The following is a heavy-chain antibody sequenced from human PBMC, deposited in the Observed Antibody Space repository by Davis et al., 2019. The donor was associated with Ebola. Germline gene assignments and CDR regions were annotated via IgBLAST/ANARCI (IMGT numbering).Heavy chain of an antibody. V-gene: IGHV1-2*02. J-gene: IGHJ3*02. CDR2: INPNSGGT. CDR3: ARVMAARAGYNAFDI. D-gene: IGHD6-6*01. Sequence: ASVKVSCKASGYTFTDYYMHWVRQAPGQGLEWMGWINPNSGGTDYAQKFQGRVTMTRDTSISTAYMELSRLRSDDTAVYYCARVMAARAGYNAFDIWGQGTMVTVSS. CDR1: GYTFTDYY.